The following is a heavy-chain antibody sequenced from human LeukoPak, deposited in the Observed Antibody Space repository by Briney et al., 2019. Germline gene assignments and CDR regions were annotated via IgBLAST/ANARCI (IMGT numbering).Heavy chain of an antibody. V-gene: IGHV3-21*01. CDR2: ISSSSSYI. CDR3: ARIDDSDHFDAFDI. Sequence: GGSLRLSCAASRFIFSTYWMHWVRQAPGKGLVWVSSISSSSSYIYYADSVKGRFTISRDNAKNSLYLQMNSLRAEDTAVYYCARIDDSDHFDAFDIWGQGTMVTVSS. CDR1: RFIFSTYW. D-gene: IGHD3-22*01. J-gene: IGHJ3*02.